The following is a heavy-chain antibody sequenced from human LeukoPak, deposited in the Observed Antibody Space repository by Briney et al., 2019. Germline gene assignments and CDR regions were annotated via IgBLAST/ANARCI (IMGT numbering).Heavy chain of an antibody. D-gene: IGHD3/OR15-3a*01. CDR3: AKAIAATGYYTYFDY. CDR2: ISGSGGNT. CDR1: GFTFSSYA. J-gene: IGHJ4*02. Sequence: GGSLRLSCAASGFTFSSYAMSWVRQAPGKGLEWVSTISGSGGNTDYADSVKGRFTISRDNSKNTLYLQMNSLRAEDTAVYYCAKAIAATGYYTYFDYWGQGTLVTVSS. V-gene: IGHV3-23*01.